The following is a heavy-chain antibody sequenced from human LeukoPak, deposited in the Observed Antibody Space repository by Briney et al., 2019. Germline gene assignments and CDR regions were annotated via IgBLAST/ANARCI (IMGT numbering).Heavy chain of an antibody. V-gene: IGHV1-2*02. Sequence: ASVKVSCKASGYTFTGYYMHWVRQAPGQGLEWMGWINPNSGATNYAQNFQGRVTMTRDTSISTAYMELSRLRSDDTAVYYCARDFGIFGTSSWTGLDYWAREPWSPSPQ. D-gene: IGHD6-13*01. CDR3: ARDFGIFGTSSWTGLDY. CDR1: GYTFTGYY. J-gene: IGHJ4*02. CDR2: INPNSGAT.